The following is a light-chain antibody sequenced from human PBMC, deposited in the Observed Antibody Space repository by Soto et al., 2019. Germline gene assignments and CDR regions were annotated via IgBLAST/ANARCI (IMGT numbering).Light chain of an antibody. CDR2: AAS. CDR1: KSISSS. V-gene: IGKV1-39*01. J-gene: IGKJ4*01. CDR3: QESFSTPLT. Sequence: QLTQSPSLLAASVGDAVKRTCRASKSISSSLNWYQQKPGKAPELLIYAASSLQSGVPSRFSGSGSGTDFTLTISSLQPEDFATYYCQESFSTPLTVGGGNKV.